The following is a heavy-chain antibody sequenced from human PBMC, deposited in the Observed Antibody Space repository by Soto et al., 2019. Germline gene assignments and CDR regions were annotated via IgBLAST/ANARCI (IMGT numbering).Heavy chain of an antibody. Sequence: PSETLSLTCAVYGGSFSGYYWSWIRQPPGKGLEWIGEINHSGSTNYNPSLKSRVTISVDTSKNQFSLRLSSVTAADTAVYYCARGGDCTNGVCSFRKRVRSFDYWGQGTLVTVSS. CDR1: GGSFSGYY. J-gene: IGHJ4*02. CDR3: ARGGDCTNGVCSFRKRVRSFDY. D-gene: IGHD2-8*01. V-gene: IGHV4-34*01. CDR2: INHSGST.